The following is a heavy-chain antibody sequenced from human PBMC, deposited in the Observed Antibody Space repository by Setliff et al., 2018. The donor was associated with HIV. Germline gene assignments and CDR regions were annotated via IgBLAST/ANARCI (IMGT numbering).Heavy chain of an antibody. D-gene: IGHD3-3*01. Sequence: GESLKISCAAPGFTVSSNYMSWVRQAPGKGLEWVSVIYSGGSTYYADSVKGRFTISRDNSKNTLYLQMSSLRAEDTAVYYCARFYDFWSGYQDYWGQGTLITVSS. V-gene: IGHV3-53*01. CDR1: GFTVSSNY. J-gene: IGHJ4*02. CDR2: IYSGGST. CDR3: ARFYDFWSGYQDY.